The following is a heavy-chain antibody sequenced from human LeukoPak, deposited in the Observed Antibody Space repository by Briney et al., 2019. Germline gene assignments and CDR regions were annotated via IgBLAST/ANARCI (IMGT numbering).Heavy chain of an antibody. CDR1: GGTFSSYA. D-gene: IGHD1-7*01. Sequence: GASVKVSCKASGGTFSSYAISWVRQAPGQGLEWMGRIIPIFGTANYAQKFQGRVTITTDESTSTAYMELSSLRSEDTAMYYCASMDWNYGFDYWGQGTLVTVSS. J-gene: IGHJ4*02. CDR3: ASMDWNYGFDY. V-gene: IGHV1-69*05. CDR2: IIPIFGTA.